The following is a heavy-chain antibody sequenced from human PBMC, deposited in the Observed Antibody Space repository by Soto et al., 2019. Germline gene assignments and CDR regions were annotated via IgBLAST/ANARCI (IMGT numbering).Heavy chain of an antibody. D-gene: IGHD2-21*02. CDR3: ARDTALDY. CDR1: GGSISNYY. J-gene: IGHJ4*02. Sequence: SETLSLTCTASGGSISNYYWSWIRQPPGKGLEWIGYIFYTGRTSYNPSLKSRVTISVDTSKNQFSLNLRSVTAADTAVYYCARDTALDYWGQGTLVTVSS. CDR2: IFYTGRT. V-gene: IGHV4-59*01.